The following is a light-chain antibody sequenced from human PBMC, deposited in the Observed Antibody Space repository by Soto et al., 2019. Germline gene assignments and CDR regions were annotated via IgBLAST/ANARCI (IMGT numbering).Light chain of an antibody. CDR2: GAS. J-gene: IGKJ1*01. CDR3: QQYGSSPRT. Sequence: IVLSKITDTLSLSPGERATLSCRASQSVSSSSLAWYQQKRGQAPRLLIHGASSRATGIPDRFSGSGSGTDFTLTISRLEPEDFAVYYCQQYGSSPRTFGQGTKVDIK. V-gene: IGKV3-20*01. CDR1: QSVSSSS.